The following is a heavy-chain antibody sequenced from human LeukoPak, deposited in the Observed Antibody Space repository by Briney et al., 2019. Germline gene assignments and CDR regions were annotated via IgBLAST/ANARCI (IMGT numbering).Heavy chain of an antibody. CDR2: INHSGST. J-gene: IGHJ4*02. CDR1: GGSFSGYY. Sequence: SETLSLTCAVYGGSFSGYYWSWIRQPPGEGLEWIGEINHSGSTNYNPSLKSRVTISVDTSKNQFSLKLSSVTAADTAVYYCASRVEGPGLVIGMVDYWGQGTLVTVSS. CDR3: ASRVEGPGLVIGMVDY. V-gene: IGHV4-34*01. D-gene: IGHD2/OR15-2a*01.